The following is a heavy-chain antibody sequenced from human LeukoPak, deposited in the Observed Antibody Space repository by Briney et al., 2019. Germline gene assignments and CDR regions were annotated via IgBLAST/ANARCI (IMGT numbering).Heavy chain of an antibody. V-gene: IGHV4-61*01. CDR2: VYYSGST. D-gene: IGHD1-26*01. CDR1: GGSVSSGNYY. CDR3: ARAIGSYYYFDY. J-gene: IGHJ4*02. Sequence: KSSETLSLTCTVSGGSVSSGNYYWTWIRQPPGKGLEWIGYVYYSGSTNYNPSLKSRVTMSVDTSKNQFSLKLSSVTAADTAVYYCARAIGSYYYFDYWGQGTLVTVSS.